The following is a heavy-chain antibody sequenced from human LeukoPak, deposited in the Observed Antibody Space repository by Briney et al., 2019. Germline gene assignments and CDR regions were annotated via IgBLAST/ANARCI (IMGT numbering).Heavy chain of an antibody. CDR2: ISTSSSYI. V-gene: IGHV3-21*01. Sequence: PGGSLRLSCAASGFTFSSYSLNWVRQAPGKGLEWVSSISTSSSYIYYADSVKGRFTISRDNAKNSLYLQMNSLRAEDTAVYYCARGRRFRALKNYYYYYMDVWGKGTTVTVSS. CDR1: GFTFSSYS. CDR3: ARGRRFRALKNYYYYYMDV. J-gene: IGHJ6*03.